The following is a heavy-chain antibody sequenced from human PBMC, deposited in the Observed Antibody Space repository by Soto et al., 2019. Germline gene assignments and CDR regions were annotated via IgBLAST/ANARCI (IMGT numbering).Heavy chain of an antibody. CDR2: ISSSGGST. Sequence: PGGSLRLSCAASGFTFSSYAMSWVRQAPGKGLEWVSAISSSGGSTYYADSVKGRFTISRDNSKNKLYLQMNSLRAEDTAMYYCAKHLVYSYYPFDPWGQGTLVTVSS. CDR3: AKHLVYSYYPFDP. J-gene: IGHJ5*02. V-gene: IGHV3-23*01. CDR1: GFTFSSYA. D-gene: IGHD4-4*01.